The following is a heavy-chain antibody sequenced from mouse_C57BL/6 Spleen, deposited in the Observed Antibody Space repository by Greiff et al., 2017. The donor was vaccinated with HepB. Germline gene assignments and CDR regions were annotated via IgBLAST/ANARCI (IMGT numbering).Heavy chain of an antibody. CDR1: GFTFSDYG. J-gene: IGHJ4*01. V-gene: IGHV5-17*01. CDR2: ISSGSSTI. CDR3: ARRILYYAMDY. Sequence: EVNVVESGGGLVKPGGSLKLSCAASGFTFSDYGMHWVRQAPEKGLEWVAYISSGSSTIYYADTVKGRFTISRDNAKNTLFLQMTSLRSEDTAMYYCARRILYYAMDYWGQGTSVTVSS.